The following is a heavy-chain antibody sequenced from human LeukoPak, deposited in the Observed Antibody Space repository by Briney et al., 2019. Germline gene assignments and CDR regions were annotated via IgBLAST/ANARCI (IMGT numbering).Heavy chain of an antibody. D-gene: IGHD2-15*01. CDR3: AREFGHCSGDNCFYFFDL. V-gene: IGHV1-18*01. CDR2: INTHKGHT. CDR1: GYTLTNYN. Sequence: GASVKVSCKASGYTLTNYNISWVRQAPGQGLKWMGWINTHKGHTNFLQKFQGRVTVTTDLSTNTAHMELRRLRSDDTAVYYCAREFGHCSGDNCFYFFDLWGQGSQVIVSS. J-gene: IGHJ4*02.